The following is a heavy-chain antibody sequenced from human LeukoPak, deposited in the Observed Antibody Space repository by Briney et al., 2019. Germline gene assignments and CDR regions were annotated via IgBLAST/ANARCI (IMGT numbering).Heavy chain of an antibody. D-gene: IGHD2-15*01. CDR2: INHSGST. CDR3: ARSSLDIVVVVAAAHFDY. CDR1: GGSFSGYY. J-gene: IGHJ4*02. V-gene: IGHV4-34*01. Sequence: PSETLSLTCAVYGGSFSGYYWSWIRQPPGKGLEWIGEINHSGSTNYNPSLKSRVTISVDTSKNQFSLKLSSVTAADTAVYYCARSSLDIVVVVAAAHFDYWGQGTLVTVSS.